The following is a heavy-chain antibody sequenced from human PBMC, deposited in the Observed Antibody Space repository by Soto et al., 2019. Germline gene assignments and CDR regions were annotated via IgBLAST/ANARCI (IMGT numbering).Heavy chain of an antibody. CDR1: GGTFSSYA. V-gene: IGHV1-69*13. Sequence: SVKVSCKASGGTFSSYAIRWVRQAPGQGLEWMGGIIPILGTANYAQNFQGRVTITADASISTAYMELSSLRSEDTAVYYCASSGVPAGSGLEGPAAITRSYYYHGMDVWGQGTTVTVSS. CDR2: IIPILGTA. CDR3: ASSGVPAGSGLEGPAAITRSYYYHGMDV. D-gene: IGHD2-2*02. J-gene: IGHJ6*02.